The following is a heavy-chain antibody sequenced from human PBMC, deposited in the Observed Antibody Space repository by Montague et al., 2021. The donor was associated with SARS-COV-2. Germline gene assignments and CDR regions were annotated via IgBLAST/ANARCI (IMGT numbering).Heavy chain of an antibody. D-gene: IGHD3-10*01. CDR2: INHSGIT. CDR3: ARALVRGGDFDY. Sequence: SETLSLTCTVYGGSFSGYYWSWIRQPPGKGLEWIGEINHSGITNYNPSLKSRVTKSVDTSKNQFSLKLSSWTAADTAVYYVARALVRGGDFDYWGQGTLVTVAS. CDR1: GGSFSGYY. J-gene: IGHJ4*02. V-gene: IGHV4-34*01.